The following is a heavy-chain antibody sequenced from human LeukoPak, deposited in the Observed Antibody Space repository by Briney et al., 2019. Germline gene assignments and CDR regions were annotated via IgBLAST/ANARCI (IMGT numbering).Heavy chain of an antibody. J-gene: IGHJ4*02. CDR3: ARDRPNYYGSDGHYYRRDGDY. V-gene: IGHV1-69*13. D-gene: IGHD3-22*01. Sequence: VASVKVSCKASGGTFSSYAISWVRQAPGQGLEWMRGIIPIFGTANYAQKFQGRVTITADESTSTAYMELSSLRSEDTAVYYCARDRPNYYGSDGHYYRRDGDYWGRGTLVSVSS. CDR2: IIPIFGTA. CDR1: GGTFSSYA.